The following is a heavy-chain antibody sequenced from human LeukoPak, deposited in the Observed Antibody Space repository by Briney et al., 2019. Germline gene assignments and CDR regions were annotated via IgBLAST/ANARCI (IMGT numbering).Heavy chain of an antibody. CDR2: LDQGGDGK. CDR1: GFTVSSYW. Sequence: GGSPRLSFAASGFTVSSYWMSWVRQAPGKGLEWVATLDQGGDGKFYVDSVKGRFTVSRDNANNSLYLQMNSLRVEDTAVYYCSRDLYAHWGQRTRVTVSS. CDR3: SRDLYAH. V-gene: IGHV3-7*01. J-gene: IGHJ4*02. D-gene: IGHD3-16*01.